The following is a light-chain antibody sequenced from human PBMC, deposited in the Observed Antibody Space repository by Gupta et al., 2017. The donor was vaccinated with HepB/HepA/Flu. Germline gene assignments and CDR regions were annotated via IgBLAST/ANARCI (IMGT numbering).Light chain of an antibody. V-gene: IGLV2-14*01. CDR2: DDT. CDR3: ISYPTRGILEGV. Sequence: QSALTQPASVSGSPGQALTISCSGSSSDLGNSNYVSWFQQRPGKAPKLIIFDDTRRPSGVSNRFSGSKSGNTASLIISGLQAEDEAHYFCISYPTRGILEGVFGGGTRLTVL. J-gene: IGLJ3*02. CDR1: SSDLGNSNY.